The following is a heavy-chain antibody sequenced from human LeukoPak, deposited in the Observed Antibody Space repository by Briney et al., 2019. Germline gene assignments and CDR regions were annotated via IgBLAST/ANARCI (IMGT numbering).Heavy chain of an antibody. D-gene: IGHD2-2*01. CDR1: GSTFTNYY. V-gene: IGHV5-51*01. Sequence: GASLQISCKGSGSTFTNYYIGCVRQLPGKGLEWMGIISPGDSEARYSPSFQGQVTISADKSISTAYLRWSSLKASDSAIYYCARRYCSSTSCNPYFFDFWGQGTLVTVSS. J-gene: IGHJ4*02. CDR3: ARRYCSSTSCNPYFFDF. CDR2: ISPGDSEA.